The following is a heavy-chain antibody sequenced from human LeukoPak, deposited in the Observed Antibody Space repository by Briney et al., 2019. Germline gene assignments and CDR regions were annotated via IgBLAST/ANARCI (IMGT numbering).Heavy chain of an antibody. D-gene: IGHD5-24*01. Sequence: ASVTVSCKASGYTLMSYHMHWVRQAPGQGPEWMGAINPSAGTVTYAQSFQGRITVTRDTSTSTVYMELTSLISEDTAVYYCARIPQDGIKGFHYWGQGTLVTVSS. CDR2: INPSAGTV. CDR1: GYTLMSYH. J-gene: IGHJ4*02. V-gene: IGHV1-46*01. CDR3: ARIPQDGIKGFHY.